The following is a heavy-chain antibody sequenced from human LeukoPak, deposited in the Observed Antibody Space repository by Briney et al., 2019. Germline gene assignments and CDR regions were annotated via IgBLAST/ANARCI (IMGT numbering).Heavy chain of an antibody. CDR3: ASGKPHYYYYYMDV. CDR2: IIPIFGTA. J-gene: IGHJ6*03. D-gene: IGHD1-14*01. V-gene: IGHV1-69*06. CDR1: GGTFSSYA. Sequence: SVKVSCKASGGTFSSYAISWVRQAPGQGLEWMGGIIPIFGTANYAQKFQGRVTITADKSTSTAYMELSSLRSEDTAVYYCASGKPHYYYYYMDVWGKGTTVTVPS.